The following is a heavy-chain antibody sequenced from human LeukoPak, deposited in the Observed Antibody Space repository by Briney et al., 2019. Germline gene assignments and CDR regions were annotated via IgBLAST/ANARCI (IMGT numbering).Heavy chain of an antibody. V-gene: IGHV3-30*18. J-gene: IGHJ4*02. CDR1: GFTFSSYG. CDR3: AKLGNYYDILTGFDY. Sequence: GGSLRLSCAASGFTFSSYGMHWVRQAPGKGLEWVAVISYDGSNKYYADSVEGRFTISRDNSKNTLYLQMNSLRAEDTAVYYCAKLGNYYDILTGFDYWGQGTLVTVSS. CDR2: ISYDGSNK. D-gene: IGHD3-9*01.